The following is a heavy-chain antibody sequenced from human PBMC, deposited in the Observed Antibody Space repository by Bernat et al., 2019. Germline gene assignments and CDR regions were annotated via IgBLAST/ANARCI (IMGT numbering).Heavy chain of an antibody. CDR3: AAAGLDY. CDR2: ISYDGSNK. V-gene: IGHV3-30*03. Sequence: QVQLVESGGGVVQPGRSLRLSCAASGFTFSSYGMHWVRQAPGKGLEWVAVISYDGSNKYYADSVKGRFTISRDNSKNTLYLQMNSLRAEDTAVYYCAAAGLDYWGQGTLVTVSS. J-gene: IGHJ4*02. D-gene: IGHD6-13*01. CDR1: GFTFSSYG.